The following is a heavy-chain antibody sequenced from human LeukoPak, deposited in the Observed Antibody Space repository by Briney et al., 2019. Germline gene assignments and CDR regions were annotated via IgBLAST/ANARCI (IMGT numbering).Heavy chain of an antibody. D-gene: IGHD2-15*01. Sequence: SVKVSCKASGYTFTDYYMHWVRQAPGQGLEWMGRIIPILGIANYAQKFQGRVTITADKSTSTAYMELSSLRSEDTAVYYCARAGVVVVAASYGMDVWGQGTTVTVSS. J-gene: IGHJ6*02. CDR2: IIPILGIA. CDR3: ARAGVVVVAASYGMDV. V-gene: IGHV1-69*04. CDR1: GYTFTDYY.